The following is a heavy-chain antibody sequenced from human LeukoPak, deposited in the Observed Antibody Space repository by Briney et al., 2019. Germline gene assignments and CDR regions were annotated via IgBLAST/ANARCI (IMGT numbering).Heavy chain of an antibody. Sequence: SETLSLTCTVSGGSISSSSYYWGWIRHPPGKGLEWIGSIYYSGSTYYNPSLKSRVTISVDTSKNQFSLKLSSVTAADSAIYYCARFGVDYDMDVWGHGTTVTVFS. CDR3: ARFGVDYDMDV. V-gene: IGHV4-39*07. CDR2: IYYSGST. D-gene: IGHD3-16*01. CDR1: GGSISSSSYY. J-gene: IGHJ6*02.